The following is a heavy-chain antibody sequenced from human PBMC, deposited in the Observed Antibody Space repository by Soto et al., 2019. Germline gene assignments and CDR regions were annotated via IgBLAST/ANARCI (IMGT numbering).Heavy chain of an antibody. CDR1: GFTFDDYT. D-gene: IGHD1-26*01. V-gene: IGHV3-43*01. Sequence: EVQLVESGGVVVQPGGSLRLSCAASGFTFDDYTMHWVRQAPGKGLEWVSLISWDGGSTYYADSVKGRFTISRDNSKNSLYLQMNSLRTEDTALDYCAKGRVATTFFDYWGQGTMVTVSS. CDR3: AKGRVATTFFDY. J-gene: IGHJ4*02. CDR2: ISWDGGST.